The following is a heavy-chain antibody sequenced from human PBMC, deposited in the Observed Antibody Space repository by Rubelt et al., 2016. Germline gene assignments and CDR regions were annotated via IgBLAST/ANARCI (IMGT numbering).Heavy chain of an antibody. CDR1: G. CDR3: ARDPGFWVKTVDYYYYYGMDV. V-gene: IGHV1-18*01. J-gene: IGHJ6*02. Sequence: GISWVRQAPGQGLEWLGWINTYNGNTNYAQKLQGRVTMTTDTSTSTAYMELRSLRSDDTAVYYCARDPGFWVKTVDYYYYYGMDVWGQGTTVTVSS. CDR2: INTYNGNT. D-gene: IGHD3-16*01.